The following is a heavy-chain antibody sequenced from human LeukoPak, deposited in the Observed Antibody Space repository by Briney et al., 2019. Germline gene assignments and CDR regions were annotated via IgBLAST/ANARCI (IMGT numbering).Heavy chain of an antibody. CDR2: IIPIFGTA. CDR1: GENFSSYA. V-gene: IGHV1-69*13. D-gene: IGHD2-2*01. CDR3: ARTGDCSSTSCRSTDY. J-gene: IGHJ4*02. Sequence: SVKVSCKSSGENFSSYAISWVRQAPGQGLEWMGGIIPIFGTANYAQKFQGRVTTTADESTSTAYMELSSLRSEDTAVYYCARTGDCSSTSCRSTDYWGQGTLVTVSS.